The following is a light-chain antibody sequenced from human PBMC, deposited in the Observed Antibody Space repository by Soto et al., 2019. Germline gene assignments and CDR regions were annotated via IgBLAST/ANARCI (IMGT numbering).Light chain of an antibody. CDR1: QGISTW. CDR2: GAS. Sequence: IQLTQSPSSVSAYVGARAPITCRASQGISTWLAWYQQQAGKAPNLLIYGASNLHSGVPSRFSGSGSGTNFTLTISSLQPEDFATYYCQQANSFPITFGQGTRLEI. J-gene: IGKJ5*01. CDR3: QQANSFPIT. V-gene: IGKV1-12*01.